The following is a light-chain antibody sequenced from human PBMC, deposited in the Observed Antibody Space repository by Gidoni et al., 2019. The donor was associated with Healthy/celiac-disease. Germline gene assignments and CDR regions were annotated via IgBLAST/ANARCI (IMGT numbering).Light chain of an antibody. Sequence: DIQMTQSPSSLSASVGDRVTITCRASQSISSYLNWYQQKPGQAPKLLIYDASSRESGVPARFSGSGFGTDFTLTISSLQPEDFAAYYCQQSSNWRLTFGPGTKVEIK. CDR1: QSISSY. CDR3: QQSSNWRLT. J-gene: IGKJ3*01. CDR2: DAS. V-gene: IGKV1-39*01.